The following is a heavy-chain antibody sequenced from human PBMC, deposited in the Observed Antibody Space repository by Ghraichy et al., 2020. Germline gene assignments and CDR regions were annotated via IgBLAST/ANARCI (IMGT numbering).Heavy chain of an antibody. J-gene: IGHJ6*03. CDR3: ARETALSAAGYYYRQSMDV. CDR1: GGSLTPYF. CDR2: VSYNGDT. V-gene: IGHV4-59*01. D-gene: IGHD6-13*01. Sequence: SQTLSLTCTFSGGSLTPYFWNWFRQAPGKGLEWVGYVSYNGDTKYNPSLKSRVTISIDTSKNQFSLKLNSVTAADTAVYFCARETALSAAGYYYRQSMDVWARGTTVTVSS.